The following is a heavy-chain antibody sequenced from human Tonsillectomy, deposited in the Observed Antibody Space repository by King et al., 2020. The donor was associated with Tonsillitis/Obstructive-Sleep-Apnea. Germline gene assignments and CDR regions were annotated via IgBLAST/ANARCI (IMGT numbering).Heavy chain of an antibody. CDR1: GYTFTNSY. Sequence: VQLVESGAEVKKPGASVKVSCKASGYTFTNSYMHWVRQAPGQGLEWMGIINPSINITRYAQKFQGRDTMTRDTSTSTVYMEVSSLRDDDTAVYYCAKMVRELEGWFDPWGQGTLVTVSS. D-gene: IGHD3-10*01. CDR2: INPSINIT. V-gene: IGHV1-46*01. J-gene: IGHJ5*02. CDR3: AKMVRELEGWFDP.